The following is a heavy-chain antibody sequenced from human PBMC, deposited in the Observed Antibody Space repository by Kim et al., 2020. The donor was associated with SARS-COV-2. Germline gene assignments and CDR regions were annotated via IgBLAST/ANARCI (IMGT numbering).Heavy chain of an antibody. Sequence: VKGRFTISRENAKNSLYLQMNSLRAEDTALYYCAKAPRKKYQLLGWYFDLWGRGTLVTVSS. CDR3: AKAPRKKYQLLGWYFDL. J-gene: IGHJ2*01. D-gene: IGHD2-2*01. V-gene: IGHV3-9*01.